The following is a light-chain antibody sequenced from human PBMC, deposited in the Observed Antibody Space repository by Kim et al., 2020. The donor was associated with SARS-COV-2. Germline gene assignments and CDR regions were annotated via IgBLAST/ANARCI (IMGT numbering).Light chain of an antibody. V-gene: IGKV3-15*01. Sequence: SPGERATLSCRASQSVSSNLAWYQQKPGQAPRLLIYGASTRATGIPARFSGSGYGTEFTLTISSLQSEDFAVYYCQQYNNWPRITFGPGTKVDIK. J-gene: IGKJ3*01. CDR2: GAS. CDR3: QQYNNWPRIT. CDR1: QSVSSN.